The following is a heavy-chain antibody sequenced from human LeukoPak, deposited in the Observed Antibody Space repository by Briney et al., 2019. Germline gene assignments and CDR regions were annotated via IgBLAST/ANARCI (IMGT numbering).Heavy chain of an antibody. CDR3: ARGRFGIAARRGDSRFDP. V-gene: IGHV4-34*01. Sequence: SETLSLTCAVSGGSFSGYSWSSIRQPPGKGLEWIGEINHSGSTNYNPSLKRRVNISVDTSKNQCSLQLSSVTAADTAVYYCARGRFGIAARRGDSRFDPWGQGTLVTVSP. J-gene: IGHJ5*02. CDR1: GGSFSGYS. D-gene: IGHD6-6*01. CDR2: INHSGST.